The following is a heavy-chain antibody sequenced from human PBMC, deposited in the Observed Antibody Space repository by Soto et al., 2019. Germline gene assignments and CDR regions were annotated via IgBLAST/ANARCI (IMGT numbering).Heavy chain of an antibody. V-gene: IGHV1-18*01. J-gene: IGHJ4*02. D-gene: IGHD3-22*01. CDR2: ISAYNGNT. CDR3: ARERGSSGHPDYFDY. CDR1: GYTFTSYG. Sequence: ASVKVSCKASGYTFTSYGISWVRQAPGQGLEWMGWISAYNGNTNYAQKLQGRVTMTTDTSTSTAYMELRSLRSDDTAVYYCARERGSSGHPDYFDYRGQGTLVTVSS.